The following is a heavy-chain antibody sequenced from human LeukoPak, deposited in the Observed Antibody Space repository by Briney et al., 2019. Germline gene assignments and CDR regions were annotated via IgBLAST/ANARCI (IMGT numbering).Heavy chain of an antibody. CDR3: AKVYSSGWSDY. CDR2: ISGSGGST. CDR1: AFIFSGHW. Sequence: GGSLRLSCEGSAFIFSGHWMNWVRQTPGKGLEWVSAISGSGGSTYYADSVKGRFTISRDNSKNTLYLQMNSLRAEDTAVYYCAKVYSSGWSDYWGQGTLVTVSS. V-gene: IGHV3-23*01. D-gene: IGHD6-19*01. J-gene: IGHJ4*02.